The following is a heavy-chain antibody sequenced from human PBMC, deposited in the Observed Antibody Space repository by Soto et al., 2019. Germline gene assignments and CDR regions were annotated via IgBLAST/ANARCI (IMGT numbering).Heavy chain of an antibody. J-gene: IGHJ4*02. CDR2: IYYSGST. V-gene: IGHV4-61*01. Sequence: SETLSLTCTVSGGSVSSGSYYWSWIRQPPGKGLEWIGYIYYSGSTNYNPSLKSRVTISVDTSKNQFSLKLGSVTAADTAVYYCASLMSGYSGYDYGLYSYWGQGTLVTVSS. CDR1: GGSVSSGSYY. D-gene: IGHD5-12*01. CDR3: ASLMSGYSGYDYGLYSY.